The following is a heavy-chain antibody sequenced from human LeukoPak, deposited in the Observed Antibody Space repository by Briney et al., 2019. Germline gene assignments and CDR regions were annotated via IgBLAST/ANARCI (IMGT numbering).Heavy chain of an antibody. CDR2: IYPNSGGT. J-gene: IGHJ5*02. V-gene: IGHV1-2*06. D-gene: IGHD4-23*01. CDR1: GYTFTGYY. CDR3: ATGYGDNSNWFDP. Sequence: ASVKVSCKTSGYTFTGYYMHWVRQAPGQGLEWMGRIYPNSGGTNYAQKFQGRVTTTRDTSISTAYMELSSLRSDDTALYYCATGYGDNSNWFDPWGQGTLVTVSS.